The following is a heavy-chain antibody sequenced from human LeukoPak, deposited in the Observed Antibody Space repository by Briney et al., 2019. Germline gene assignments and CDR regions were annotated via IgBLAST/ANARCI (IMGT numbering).Heavy chain of an antibody. D-gene: IGHD3-10*01. CDR1: GGSFSGYY. V-gene: IGHV4-34*01. CDR2: INHSGST. J-gene: IGHJ4*02. Sequence: SETLSLTCAVYGGSFSGYYWSWIRQPPGKGLEWIGEINHSGSTNYNPSLQSRVTISVDTSKNQFSLKLSSVTAADKAVYYCARGRYYYGSGSYFDYWGQGTLVTVSS. CDR3: ARGRYYYGSGSYFDY.